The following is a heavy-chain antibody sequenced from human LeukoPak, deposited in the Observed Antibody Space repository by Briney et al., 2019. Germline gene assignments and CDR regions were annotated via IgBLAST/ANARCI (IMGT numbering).Heavy chain of an antibody. Sequence: SETLSLTCTVSGGSISSYYWSWIRQPPGKGLEWIGYIYYSGSTNYNPSLKSRVTISVDTSKNQFSLKLSSVTAADTAVYYCASWCYDILTGYLDYFDYWGQGTLVTVSS. D-gene: IGHD3-9*01. J-gene: IGHJ4*02. CDR1: GGSISSYY. V-gene: IGHV4-59*01. CDR2: IYYSGST. CDR3: ASWCYDILTGYLDYFDY.